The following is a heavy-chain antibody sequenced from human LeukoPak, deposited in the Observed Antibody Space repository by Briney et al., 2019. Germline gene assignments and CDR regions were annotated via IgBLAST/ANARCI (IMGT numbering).Heavy chain of an antibody. CDR2: TYHSGGT. D-gene: IGHD6-19*01. J-gene: IGHJ4*02. V-gene: IGHV4-38-2*02. Sequence: PSETLSLTCTVSGYSISSGYYWGWIRQPPGQGLEWIVSTYHSGGTFYNPSLKSRVTISVDTSKNQFSLKLISVTAADTAVYYCARGGGGSGWYYFDYWGQGTLVTVSS. CDR3: ARGGGGSGWYYFDY. CDR1: GYSISSGYY.